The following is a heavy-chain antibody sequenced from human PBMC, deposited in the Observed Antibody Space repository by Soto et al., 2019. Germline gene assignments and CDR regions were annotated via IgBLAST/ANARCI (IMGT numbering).Heavy chain of an antibody. Sequence: PGGSLRLSCAASGFTFSNAWMSWVRQAPGKGLEWVGRIKSKTDGGTTDYAAPVKGRFTISRDDSKNTLYLQMNSLKTEDTAVYYCTTDLILAATFDYWGQGTLVTVYS. V-gene: IGHV3-15*01. D-gene: IGHD2-15*01. CDR1: GFTFSNAW. CDR3: TTDLILAATFDY. J-gene: IGHJ4*02. CDR2: IKSKTDGGTT.